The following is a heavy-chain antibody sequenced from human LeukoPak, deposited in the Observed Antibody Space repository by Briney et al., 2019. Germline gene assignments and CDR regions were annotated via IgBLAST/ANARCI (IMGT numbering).Heavy chain of an antibody. V-gene: IGHV3-30*04. CDR3: AREGGERTYDY. Sequence: GGSLRLSCAASGFTFSTYAMHWVRQAPGKGLEWVAVISYDGSNKYYADSVKGRFTISRDNSKNTLYLQMNSLRAEDTAVYYCAREGGERTYDYWGRGTLVTVYS. D-gene: IGHD3-10*01. CDR1: GFTFSTYA. CDR2: ISYDGSNK. J-gene: IGHJ4*02.